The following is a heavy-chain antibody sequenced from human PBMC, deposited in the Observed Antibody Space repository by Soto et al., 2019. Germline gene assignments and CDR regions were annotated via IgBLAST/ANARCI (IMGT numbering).Heavy chain of an antibody. CDR3: ARAPVTTRQTPFSRFDY. CDR1: GGTFSSYT. Sequence: QVRLVQSGAEVKKPGSSVKVSCKASGGTFSSYTISWVRQAPGQGLEWMGRIIPILGIANYEQKFQGRVTITANKSTRTGYMELSSLRSADTAVYYCARAPVTTRQTPFSRFDYWGHGTLVTFSS. V-gene: IGHV1-69*02. CDR2: IIPILGIA. J-gene: IGHJ4*01. D-gene: IGHD4-17*01.